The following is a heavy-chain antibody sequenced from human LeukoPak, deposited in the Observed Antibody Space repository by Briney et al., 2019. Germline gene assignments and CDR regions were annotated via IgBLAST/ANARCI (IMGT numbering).Heavy chain of an antibody. J-gene: IGHJ4*02. CDR3: AKEGAAPGPDFDY. V-gene: IGHV4-4*07. D-gene: IGHD6-13*01. CDR2: IVPSGST. CDR1: GASIRNYY. Sequence: SETLSLTCTVSGASIRNYYWSWIRQPAGKGLEWIGRIVPSGSTNYNPSLKSRVTMSVDTSKNQFSLKLNSVTAADTAVYYCAKEGAAPGPDFDYWGQGTPVIVSP.